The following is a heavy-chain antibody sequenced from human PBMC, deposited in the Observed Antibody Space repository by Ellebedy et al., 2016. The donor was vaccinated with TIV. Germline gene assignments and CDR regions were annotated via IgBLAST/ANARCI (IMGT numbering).Heavy chain of an antibody. D-gene: IGHD2-15*01. CDR3: VREGSGSFGMDV. CDR2: ISEGGSEK. Sequence: GESLKISCAASGITFSSYWMHWVRQAPGKGLEWVATISEGGSEKYYLDSVRGRFTISRDDARNSLYLQMDDLRFEDSALYYCVREGSGSFGMDVWGQGTTVTVS. V-gene: IGHV3-7*03. J-gene: IGHJ6*02. CDR1: GITFSSYW.